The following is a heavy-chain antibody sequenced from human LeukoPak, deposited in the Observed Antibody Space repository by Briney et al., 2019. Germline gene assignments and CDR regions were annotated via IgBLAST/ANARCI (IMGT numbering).Heavy chain of an antibody. CDR3: AKDRKVRGVSCFDY. V-gene: IGHV3-23*01. CDR1: GFTFSTYA. D-gene: IGHD3-10*01. J-gene: IGHJ4*02. Sequence: GGSLRPSCAASGFTFSTYAMSWVRQAPGKGLEWVSGISGSGGSTYYADSVKGRFTISRDNSKNTLYLQMNSLSAEDTAVYYCAKDRKVRGVSCFDYWGQGTLVTVSS. CDR2: ISGSGGST.